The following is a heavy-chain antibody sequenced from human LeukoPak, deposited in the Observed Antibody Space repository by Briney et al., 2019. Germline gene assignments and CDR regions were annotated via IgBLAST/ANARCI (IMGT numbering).Heavy chain of an antibody. Sequence: GGSLRLSCAASGFTFSSYWMSWVRQAPGKGLEWVANIKQDGSEKYYVDSVKGRFTISRDNAKNSLYLQMNSLRAEDTAVYYCARDGGAGSSFGVVGDAFDIWGQGTMVTVSS. CDR1: GFTFSSYW. V-gene: IGHV3-7*01. D-gene: IGHD3-3*01. CDR3: ARDGGAGSSFGVVGDAFDI. J-gene: IGHJ3*02. CDR2: IKQDGSEK.